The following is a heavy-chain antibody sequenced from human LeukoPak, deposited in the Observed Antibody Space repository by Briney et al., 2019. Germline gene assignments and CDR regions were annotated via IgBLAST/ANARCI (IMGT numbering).Heavy chain of an antibody. Sequence: GGSLRLSCAASGFTFSSYAMHWVRQAPGKGLGWVAVISYDGSNKYYADSVKGRFTISRDNSKNTLYLQMNSLRAEDTAVYYCARVVSSSWDFDYWGQGTLVTVSS. CDR3: ARVVSSSWDFDY. CDR2: ISYDGSNK. J-gene: IGHJ4*02. V-gene: IGHV3-30-3*01. CDR1: GFTFSSYA. D-gene: IGHD6-13*01.